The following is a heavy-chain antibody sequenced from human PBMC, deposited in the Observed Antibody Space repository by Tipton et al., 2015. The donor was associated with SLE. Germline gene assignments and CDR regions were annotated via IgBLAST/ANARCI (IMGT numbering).Heavy chain of an antibody. CDR2: ISSSGSTI. V-gene: IGHV3-48*03. CDR3: ARERAVAEYFDY. CDR1: GFTFSSYE. J-gene: IGHJ4*02. D-gene: IGHD6-19*01. Sequence: SLRLSCAAPGFTFSSYEMNWVRQAPGKGLEWVSYISSSGSTIYYADSVKGRFTISRDNAKNSLYLQMNSLRAEDTAVYYCARERAVAEYFDYWGQGTLVTVSS.